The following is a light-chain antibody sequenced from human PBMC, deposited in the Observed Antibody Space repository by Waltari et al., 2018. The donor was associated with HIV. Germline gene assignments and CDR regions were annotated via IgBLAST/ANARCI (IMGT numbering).Light chain of an antibody. CDR2: DAS. CDR3: QQYDNLPIT. J-gene: IGKJ5*01. CDR1: QDISNY. V-gene: IGKV1-33*01. Sequence: DIQMTQSPSSLSASAGDRVTITCQASQDISNYLNWYQQKPGKAPKLLIYDASKLETGVPSRFSGSGSGTDFTFTISSLQPEDIATYYCQQYDNLPITFGQGTRLEIK.